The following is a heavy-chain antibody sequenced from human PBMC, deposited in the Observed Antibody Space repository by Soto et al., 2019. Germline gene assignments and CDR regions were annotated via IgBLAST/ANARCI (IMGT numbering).Heavy chain of an antibody. Sequence: QVQLVESGGGVVQPGRSLRFSCAAPGFTFSSFGMHWVRQAPGKGLEGVAVLSYDGSNKSYAAPVKGRFTISRDNSKNTLYLQMNSLRAEDTAVYYCARGDSSSWPAYYYYGMDVWGQGTTVTVSS. CDR1: GFTFSSFG. CDR3: ARGDSSSWPAYYYYGMDV. J-gene: IGHJ6*02. CDR2: LSYDGSNK. D-gene: IGHD6-13*01. V-gene: IGHV3-30*03.